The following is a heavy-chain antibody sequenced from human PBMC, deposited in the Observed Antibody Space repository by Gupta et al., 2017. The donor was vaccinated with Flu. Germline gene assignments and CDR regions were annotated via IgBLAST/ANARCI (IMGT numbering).Heavy chain of an antibody. J-gene: IGHJ4*02. CDR3: ARGTGTEYYFDY. CDR1: GFTFSSYG. D-gene: IGHD1/OR15-1a*01. Sequence: QVQLVESGGGVVQPGRSLRLSCSASGFTFSSYGMPWVRQAPGKGLEWVAVIWYDGSNKYYADSVKGRFTISRDNSKNTLYLQMNSLRAEDTAVYYCARGTGTEYYFDYWGQGTLVTVSS. CDR2: IWYDGSNK. V-gene: IGHV3-33*01.